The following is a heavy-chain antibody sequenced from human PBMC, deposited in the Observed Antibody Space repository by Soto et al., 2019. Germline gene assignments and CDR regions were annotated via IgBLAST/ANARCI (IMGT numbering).Heavy chain of an antibody. D-gene: IGHD2-15*01. V-gene: IGHV4-39*07. CDR2: NSGST. CDR3: ARSRSIGYCSGGSCYRMDFDY. J-gene: IGHJ4*02. CDR1: GGSISSSSYY. Sequence: TSETLSLTCTVSGGSISSSSYYWGWIRQPPGKGLEWIGSNSGSTNYNPSLKSRVTISVDTSKNQFSLKLSSVTAADTAVYYCARSRSIGYCSGGSCYRMDFDYWGQGTLVTVSS.